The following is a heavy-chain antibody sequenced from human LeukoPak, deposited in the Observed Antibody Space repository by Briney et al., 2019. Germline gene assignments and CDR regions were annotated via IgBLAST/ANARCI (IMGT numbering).Heavy chain of an antibody. CDR1: GFTFNDYY. V-gene: IGHV3-11*01. Sequence: PGGSLRLSCAASGFTFNDYYMSWIRQAPGKGLEWVSYISSSGSTIYYADSVKGRFTISRDNAKNSLYLQMNSLRAEDTAVYYCAKDDFSSGELRSYLDYWGQGTLVTVSS. D-gene: IGHD1-26*01. J-gene: IGHJ4*02. CDR2: ISSSGSTI. CDR3: AKDDFSSGELRSYLDY.